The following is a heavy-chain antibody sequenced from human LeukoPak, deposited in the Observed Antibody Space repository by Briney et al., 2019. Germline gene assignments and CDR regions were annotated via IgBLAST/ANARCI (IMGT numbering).Heavy chain of an antibody. V-gene: IGHV3-53*05. CDR1: GFTVSSDY. Sequence: WGSLTLSCAASGFTVSSDYMCWVRQAPGKGLERVSVIYSGGSAYYADYVKCRFTVSRDKSKTTVYLQMNSLRFEDTAMYYCARNWFDPWGQGTLVTVSS. CDR3: ARNWFDP. J-gene: IGHJ5*02. CDR2: IYSGGSA.